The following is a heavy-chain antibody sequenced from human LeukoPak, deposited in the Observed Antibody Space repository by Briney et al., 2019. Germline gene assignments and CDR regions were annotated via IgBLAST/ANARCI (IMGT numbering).Heavy chain of an antibody. CDR3: ARLAYNSDISAYYFMDY. D-gene: IGHD3-22*01. Sequence: KPSETLSLTCTVSGDSVSSGSYYWSWIRQPPGKGLEWLAYIYYSGSTNDNPCLKSRVTISVDTSKNQFSLKLRSVTAADTAVYYCARLAYNSDISAYYFMDYWGQGTLVTVSS. J-gene: IGHJ4*02. CDR1: GDSVSSGSYY. CDR2: IYYSGST. V-gene: IGHV4-61*01.